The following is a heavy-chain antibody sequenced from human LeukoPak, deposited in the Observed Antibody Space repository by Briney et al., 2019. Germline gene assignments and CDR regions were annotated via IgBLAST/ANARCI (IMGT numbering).Heavy chain of an antibody. V-gene: IGHV1-2*02. Sequence: ASVKVSCTASGYTFTGYYMHWVRQAPGQGLEWMGWINPNSGGTNYAQKFQGRVTMTRDTSISTAYMELSRLRSDDTAVYYCARDDYGDYGMDVWGQGTTVTVSS. CDR1: GYTFTGYY. D-gene: IGHD4-17*01. CDR3: ARDDYGDYGMDV. J-gene: IGHJ6*02. CDR2: INPNSGGT.